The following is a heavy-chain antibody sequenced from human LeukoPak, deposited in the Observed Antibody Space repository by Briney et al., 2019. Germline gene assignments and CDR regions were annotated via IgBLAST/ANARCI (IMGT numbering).Heavy chain of an antibody. Sequence: GGSLRLSCAASGFTFSDHFMTWIRQAPGKGLEWVSYISNRGTTIYYADFVKGRFTISRDNAKNSLNLQMNSLRADDTAVYYCARGRPYYYYAMDVWGQGTTVTVSS. D-gene: IGHD6-25*01. CDR2: ISNRGTTI. V-gene: IGHV3-11*01. CDR3: ARGRPYYYYAMDV. CDR1: GFTFSDHF. J-gene: IGHJ6*02.